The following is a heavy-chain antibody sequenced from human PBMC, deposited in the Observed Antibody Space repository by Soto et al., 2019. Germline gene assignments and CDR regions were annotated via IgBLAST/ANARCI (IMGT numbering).Heavy chain of an antibody. D-gene: IGHD2-21*02. CDR1: GFSLSTNGVG. J-gene: IGHJ4*02. Sequence: QITLRESGPTLVKPTQTLTLTCTFSGFSLSTNGVGVGWIRQPPGKALEWLALIFWDNDKRHRPSLKSRLTITKETYRNQVALTMANMDPVDTATYYCVHSRRLGHHSGGNYYFWDSWGQGTLVTVSS. CDR3: VHSRRLGHHSGGNYYFWDS. CDR2: IFWDNDK. V-gene: IGHV2-5*02.